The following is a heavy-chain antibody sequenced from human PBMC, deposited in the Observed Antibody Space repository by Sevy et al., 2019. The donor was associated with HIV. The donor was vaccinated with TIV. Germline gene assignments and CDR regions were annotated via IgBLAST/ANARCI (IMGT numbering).Heavy chain of an antibody. J-gene: IGHJ3*02. CDR2: MNPNSGNT. V-gene: IGHV1-8*03. D-gene: IGHD4-17*01. CDR3: ARDSDYGGNDAYDI. CDR1: GYTFTSRD. Sequence: ASVKVSCKASGYTFTSRDINWVRQATGQGLEWMGWMNPNSGNTGYAQKFQNRVTITRNTSIRTAYMELSSLRPEDTAVYYCARDSDYGGNDAYDIWGQGTMVTVSS.